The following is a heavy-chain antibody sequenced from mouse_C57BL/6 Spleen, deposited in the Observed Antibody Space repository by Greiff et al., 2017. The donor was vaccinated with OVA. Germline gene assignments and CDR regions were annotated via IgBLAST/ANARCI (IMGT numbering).Heavy chain of an antibody. Sequence: VQLQESGAELVRPGTSVKVSCKASGYAFTNYLIEWVKQRPGQGLEWIGVINPGSGGTNYNEKFKGKATLTADKSSSTAYMQLSSLTSEDSAVYFCAIVATNFDVWGTGTTVTVSS. CDR3: AIVATNFDV. CDR2: INPGSGGT. V-gene: IGHV1-54*01. J-gene: IGHJ1*03. CDR1: GYAFTNYL. D-gene: IGHD1-1*01.